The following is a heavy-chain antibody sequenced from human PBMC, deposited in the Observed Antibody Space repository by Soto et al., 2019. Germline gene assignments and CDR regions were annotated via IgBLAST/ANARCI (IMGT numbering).Heavy chain of an antibody. V-gene: IGHV4-59*01. D-gene: IGHD1-26*01. J-gene: IGHJ4*02. CDR3: ERRYGSCFDY. CDR2: IYYSGST. CDR1: GGSISSYD. Sequence: PSETLSLTCTVSGGSISSYDWSWIRQPPGKGLEWIGYIYYSGSTNYNPSHKSRVTISVDTSKNQFSLKLSPVTHADQAAHYRERRYGSCFDYWGQGTLVTVSS.